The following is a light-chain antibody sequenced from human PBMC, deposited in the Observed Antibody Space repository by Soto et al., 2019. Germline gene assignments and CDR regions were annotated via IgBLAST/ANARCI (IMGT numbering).Light chain of an antibody. Sequence: EIVLTQSPGTLSLSPGERATLSCRASQSVSSFYLAWYQQKPGQAPRPLIYAASGRATGIPDRFSGSGSGTDFTLTISRLEPEDFAVYYCQQYGSSPRTFGQGTKVEIK. J-gene: IGKJ1*01. CDR2: AAS. V-gene: IGKV3-20*01. CDR1: QSVSSFY. CDR3: QQYGSSPRT.